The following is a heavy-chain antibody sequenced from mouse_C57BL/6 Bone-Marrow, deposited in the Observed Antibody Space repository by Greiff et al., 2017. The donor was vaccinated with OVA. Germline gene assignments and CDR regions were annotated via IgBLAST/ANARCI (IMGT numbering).Heavy chain of an antibody. CDR3: ARLDAMDY. CDR1: GFNFSDFY. V-gene: IGHV5-12*01. J-gene: IGHJ4*01. CDR2: ISNGGGST. Sequence: EVNVVESGGGLVQPGGSLKLSCAASGFNFSDFYMYWIRQTPEKRLEWVAYISNGGGSTYYPDTVKGRFTISRDNAKNTLYLQMSRLKSEDTAMYYCARLDAMDYWVQGTSVTVSS.